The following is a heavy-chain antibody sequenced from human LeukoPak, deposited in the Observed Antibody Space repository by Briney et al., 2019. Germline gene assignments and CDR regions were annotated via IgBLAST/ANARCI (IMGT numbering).Heavy chain of an antibody. Sequence: GGSLRLSCVASGFTFSSYWMHWVRQDPRKGLVWVSRXXXXXRNIXYAXSXXGRFTISRDNAKNSLYLQMNSLRAEDKAGYYXXXXXVGXXXXGGXXXXMDVWGQGTTVTVSS. J-gene: IGHJ6*02. CDR1: GFTFSSYW. D-gene: IGHD1-26*01. V-gene: IGHV3-74*01. CDR2: XXXXXRNI. CDR3: XXXXVGXXXXGGXXXXMDV.